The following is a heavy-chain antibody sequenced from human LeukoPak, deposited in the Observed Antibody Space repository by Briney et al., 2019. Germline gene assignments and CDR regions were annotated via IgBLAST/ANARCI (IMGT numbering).Heavy chain of an antibody. Sequence: PSETLSLTCTVSGGSISSYYWSWIRQPPGKGLEWIGYIYYSGSTNYNPSLKSRVTISVDTSKNQFSLELSSVTAADTAVYYCARAGSGWYFDYWGQGTLVTVSS. J-gene: IGHJ4*02. D-gene: IGHD6-19*01. CDR1: GGSISSYY. CDR2: IYYSGST. V-gene: IGHV4-59*01. CDR3: ARAGSGWYFDY.